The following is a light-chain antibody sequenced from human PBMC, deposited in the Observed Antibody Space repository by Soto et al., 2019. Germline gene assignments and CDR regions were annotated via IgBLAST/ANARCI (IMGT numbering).Light chain of an antibody. CDR3: SSYTSSSTYV. Sequence: SPLAQPASLSGSPGQSITISRTGTSSDVGGYNYVSWYQQHPGKAPKLMIYDVTNRPSGVSNRFSGSKSGNTASLTISGLQAEDEADYYCSSYTSSSTYVFGTGTKVTVL. CDR2: DVT. CDR1: SSDVGGYNY. V-gene: IGLV2-14*01. J-gene: IGLJ1*01.